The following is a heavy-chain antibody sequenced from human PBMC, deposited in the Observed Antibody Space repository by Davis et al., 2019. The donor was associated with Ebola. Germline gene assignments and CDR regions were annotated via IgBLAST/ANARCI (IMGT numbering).Heavy chain of an antibody. CDR2: IIPILGIA. V-gene: IGHV1-69*04. J-gene: IGHJ4*02. CDR3: ARGVGATTGVDY. D-gene: IGHD1-26*01. Sequence: SVKVSCKASGYTFTGYYMHWVRQAPGQGLEWMGRIIPILGIANYAQKFQGRVTITADKSTSTAYMELSSLRSEDTAVYYCARGVGATTGVDYWGQGTLVTVSS. CDR1: GYTFTGYY.